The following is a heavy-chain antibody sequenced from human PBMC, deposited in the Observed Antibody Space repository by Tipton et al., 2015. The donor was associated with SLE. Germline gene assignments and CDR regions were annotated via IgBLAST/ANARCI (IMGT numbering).Heavy chain of an antibody. CDR2: IIHSGST. CDR3: AIIIAVAGYGGYFDY. Sequence: TLSLTCAVYGGSFSGYYWSWIRQPPGKGLEWIGEIIHSGSTNYNPSLKSRVTVSVDTSKNQFSLKLSSVTAADTAVYYCAIIIAVAGYGGYFDYWGQGTLVTVSS. J-gene: IGHJ4*02. CDR1: GGSFSGYY. D-gene: IGHD6-19*01. V-gene: IGHV4-34*12.